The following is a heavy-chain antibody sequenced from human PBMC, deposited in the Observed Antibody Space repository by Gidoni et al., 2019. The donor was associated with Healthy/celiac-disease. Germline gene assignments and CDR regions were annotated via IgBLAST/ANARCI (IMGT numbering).Heavy chain of an antibody. J-gene: IGHJ4*02. CDR3: ARAGYYDSSGLHITL. CDR2: ISSSSSYT. D-gene: IGHD3-22*01. Sequence: QVQLVESGGGLVKPGGSLRLSCAASGFTFSDYYMSWIRQAPGKGLEWVSYISSSSSYTNYADSVKGRFTISRDNAKNSLYLQMNSLRAEDTAVYYCARAGYYDSSGLHITLWGQGTLVTVSS. V-gene: IGHV3-11*06. CDR1: GFTFSDYY.